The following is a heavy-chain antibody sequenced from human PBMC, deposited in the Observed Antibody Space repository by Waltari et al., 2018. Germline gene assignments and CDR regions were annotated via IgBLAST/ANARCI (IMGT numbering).Heavy chain of an antibody. J-gene: IGHJ4*02. V-gene: IGHV4-34*01. D-gene: IGHD3-10*01. CDR2: ISHSGST. CDR1: GGSFSGYY. Sequence: QVQLQQWGAGLLKPSETLSLTCAVYGGSFSGYYWSWIRQPPGKGLEWIGEISHSGSTNYNPSLKSRVTISVDTSKNQFSLKLSSVTAADTAVYYCASDLWFGARGVYWGQGTLVTVSS. CDR3: ASDLWFGARGVY.